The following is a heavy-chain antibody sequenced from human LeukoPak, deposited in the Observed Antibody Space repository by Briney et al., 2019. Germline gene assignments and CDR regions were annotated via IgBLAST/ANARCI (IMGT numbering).Heavy chain of an antibody. Sequence: GASVKVSCKASGYTFTSYYMHWVRQAPGQGLEWMGRINPNSGGTNYAQKFQGRVTMTRDTSISTAYMEVSRLRSDDTAVYYCAREWSYGDYYDYWGQGTLVTVSP. CDR3: AREWSYGDYYDY. D-gene: IGHD4-17*01. CDR1: GYTFTSYY. CDR2: INPNSGGT. J-gene: IGHJ4*02. V-gene: IGHV1-2*06.